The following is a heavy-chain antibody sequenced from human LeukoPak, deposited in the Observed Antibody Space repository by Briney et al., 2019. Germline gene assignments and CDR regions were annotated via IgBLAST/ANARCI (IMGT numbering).Heavy chain of an antibody. CDR2: ISAYNGNT. D-gene: IGHD6-19*01. CDR1: GYTFTSYG. J-gene: IGHJ6*02. V-gene: IGHV1-18*01. Sequence: ASVKVSCEASGYTFTSYGISWVRQAPGQGLEWMGWISAYNGNTNYAQKLQGRVTMTTDTSTSTAYMELRSLRSDDTAVYYCAKVAGTYYYYYYGMDVWGQGTTVTVSS. CDR3: AKVAGTYYYYYYGMDV.